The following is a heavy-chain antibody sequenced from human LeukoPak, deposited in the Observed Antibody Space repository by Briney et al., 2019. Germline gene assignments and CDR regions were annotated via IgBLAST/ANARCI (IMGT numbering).Heavy chain of an antibody. V-gene: IGHV4-34*01. CDR2: INHSGST. Sequence: SETLSLTCAVYGGSFSGYYWSWIRQPPGKGLEWIGEINHSGSTNYNPSLKSRVTISVDTSKNQFSLKLSSVTAADTAVYYCARSVDYWGQGTLVTVSS. CDR3: ARSVDY. CDR1: GGSFSGYY. J-gene: IGHJ4*02.